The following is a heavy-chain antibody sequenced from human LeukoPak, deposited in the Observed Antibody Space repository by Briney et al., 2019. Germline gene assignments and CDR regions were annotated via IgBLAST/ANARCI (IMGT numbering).Heavy chain of an antibody. Sequence: VRSLRLSCAASEFTFSNYAMHWVRQAPGKGLEWVALISYDGGDKYYAESMKGRITISRDNAENTLYLQMNNLRPDDTAFYFCVKEGVEYSYSYGDYWGQGTLVTVSS. CDR2: ISYDGGDK. CDR1: EFTFSNYA. CDR3: VKEGVEYSYSYGDY. V-gene: IGHV3-30*04. D-gene: IGHD3-16*01. J-gene: IGHJ4*02.